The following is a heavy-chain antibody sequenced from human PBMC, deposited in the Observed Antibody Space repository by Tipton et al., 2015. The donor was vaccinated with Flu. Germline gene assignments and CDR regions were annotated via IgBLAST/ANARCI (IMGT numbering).Heavy chain of an antibody. D-gene: IGHD1-26*01. CDR3: ARLTTRTYCPDY. CDR2: KYHSGTT. CDR1: GYSIRSAYY. V-gene: IGHV4-38-2*01. Sequence: LRLSCSVSGYSIRSAYYWGWVRQPPGKGLEWIGSKYHSGTTYYNPSLKSRVTISVDTSKNQFSLKLSSVTAADTAVYYCARLTTRTYCPDYWGQGTLVTVSS. J-gene: IGHJ4*02.